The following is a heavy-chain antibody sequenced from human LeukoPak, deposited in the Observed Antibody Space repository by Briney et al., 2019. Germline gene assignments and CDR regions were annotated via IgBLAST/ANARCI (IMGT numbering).Heavy chain of an antibody. D-gene: IGHD6-13*01. CDR3: ARRSSWLGVDY. CDR2: IYYSGST. Sequence: PSETLSLTCTVSGGSISSGGYYWSWIRQHPGKGLEWIGYIYYSGSTYYNPSLKSRVTISVDTSKNQFSLKLSSVTAADTAVYYCARRSSWLGVDYWGQGTLVTVSS. V-gene: IGHV4-31*03. CDR1: GGSISSGGYY. J-gene: IGHJ4*02.